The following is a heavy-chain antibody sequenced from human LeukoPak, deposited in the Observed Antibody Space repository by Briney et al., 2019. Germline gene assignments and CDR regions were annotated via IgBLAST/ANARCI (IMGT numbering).Heavy chain of an antibody. CDR3: ARDRSLGCDH. CDR1: GFTFSSYW. J-gene: IGHJ4*02. CDR2: INQDGSDK. D-gene: IGHD1-26*01. Sequence: PGGSLRLSCAASGFTFSSYWMTWVRQAPGKGLEWVANINQDGSDKYYVDSVKGRFTISRDNAKNPLYLQMNSLRVEDTAVYYCARDRSLGCDHWGQGTLVIVSS. V-gene: IGHV3-7*03.